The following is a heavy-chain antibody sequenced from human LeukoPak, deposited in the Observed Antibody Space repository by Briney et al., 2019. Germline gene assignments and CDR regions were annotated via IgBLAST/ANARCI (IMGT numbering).Heavy chain of an antibody. CDR3: ARVSGSYSDGMDV. CDR2: INPNSGGT. J-gene: IGHJ6*02. V-gene: IGHV1-2*02. CDR1: GYTFTGYY. Sequence: ASVKVSCKASGYTFTGYYMHWVRQAPGQGLEWMGWINPNSGGTNYAQKFQGRVTMTRDTSISTAYMELSRLRTDDTAVYYCARVSGSYSDGMDVWGQGTTVTVSS. D-gene: IGHD1-26*01.